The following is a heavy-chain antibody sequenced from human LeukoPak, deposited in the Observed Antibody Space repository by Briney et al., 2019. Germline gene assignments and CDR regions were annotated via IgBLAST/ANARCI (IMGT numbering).Heavy chain of an antibody. CDR1: GFSLSSYS. V-gene: IGHV3-21*01. CDR3: ARALRLGELSLYPPGY. Sequence: GGSLRLSCAASGFSLSSYSMNWVRQAPGKGLEWVSSISSSSSYIYYADSVKGRFTISRDNAKNSLYLQMNSLRAEDTAVYYCARALRLGELSLYPPGYWGQGTLVTVSS. J-gene: IGHJ4*02. CDR2: ISSSSSYI. D-gene: IGHD3-16*02.